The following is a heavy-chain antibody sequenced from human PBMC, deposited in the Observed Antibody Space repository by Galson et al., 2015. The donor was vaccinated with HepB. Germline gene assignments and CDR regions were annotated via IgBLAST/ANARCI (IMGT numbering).Heavy chain of an antibody. CDR1: GFTFSSYA. V-gene: IGHV3-33*08. CDR3: ARGPSVYCTRATCYREGSFDY. J-gene: IGHJ4*02. Sequence: SLRLSCAASGFTFSSYAMNWVRQAPGKGLEWVAVLWYDGSNRSYVDSVKGRFTISRDNSKNTLYLQMTSLRAKDTAVYYCARGPSVYCTRATCYREGSFDYWGQGTLVTVSS. CDR2: LWYDGSNR. D-gene: IGHD2-2*01.